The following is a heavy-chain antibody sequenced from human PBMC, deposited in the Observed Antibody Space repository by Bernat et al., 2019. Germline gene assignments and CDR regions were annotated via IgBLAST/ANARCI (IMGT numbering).Heavy chain of an antibody. J-gene: IGHJ3*02. CDR1: GYTFTSYY. CDR3: ARGALTTVTTRPYQAFDI. D-gene: IGHD4-17*01. V-gene: IGHV1-46*03. CDR2: INPSGGST. Sequence: QVQLVQSGAEVKKPGAPVKVSCKASGYTFTSYYMHWVRQAPGQGLEWMGIINPSGGSTSYAQKFQGRVTMTRDTSTSTVYMELSSLRSEDTAVYYCARGALTTVTTRPYQAFDIWGQGTMVTVSS.